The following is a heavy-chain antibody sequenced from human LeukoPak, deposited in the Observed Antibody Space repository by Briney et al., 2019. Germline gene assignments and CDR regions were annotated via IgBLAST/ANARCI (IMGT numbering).Heavy chain of an antibody. CDR3: ARLEYCGGDCYPPWAFDI. CDR2: IYAGDSDT. D-gene: IGHD2-21*02. J-gene: IGHJ3*02. Sequence: GKSLKISCKGSGYSFTSYWIGWVRQMPGKGLEWMGIIYAGDSDTRYSPSFQGQVTISADKSISTAYLLWSSPKASDTALYYCARLEYCGGDCYPPWAFDIWGQGTMVTVSS. V-gene: IGHV5-51*01. CDR1: GYSFTSYW.